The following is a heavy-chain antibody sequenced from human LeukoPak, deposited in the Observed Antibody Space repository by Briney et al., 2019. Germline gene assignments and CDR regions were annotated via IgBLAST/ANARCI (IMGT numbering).Heavy chain of an antibody. CDR1: GFTFMNYV. CDR2: IRLGGGLT. V-gene: IGHV3-23*01. J-gene: IGHJ2*01. D-gene: IGHD3-10*01. CDR3: ARKITMVRGPLIEGYFDL. Sequence: PGGSLRLSCSGSGFTFMNYVMAWVRQAPGKGLEWVSSIRLGGGLTHSADPVKGRFIISRDMNTLFLQMNNLRPEDTAMYYCARKITMVRGPLIEGYFDLWGRGTLVSASS.